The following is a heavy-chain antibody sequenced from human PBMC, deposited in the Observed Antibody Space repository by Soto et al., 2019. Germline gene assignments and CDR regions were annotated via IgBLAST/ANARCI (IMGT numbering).Heavy chain of an antibody. V-gene: IGHV1-24*01. CDR3: AVEIVVVPGALIV. J-gene: IGHJ6*04. CDR2: FDPESDEI. Sequence: ASVKVSCTVSGYTLTELSMHWVRQAPGEGLEWVGSFDPESDEIIYAQKFQGRVTMTGDTNTDTAYMEVTSLRSEDTAVYYCAVEIVVVPGALIVWGKGTTVTVSS. CDR1: GYTLTELS. D-gene: IGHD2-2*01.